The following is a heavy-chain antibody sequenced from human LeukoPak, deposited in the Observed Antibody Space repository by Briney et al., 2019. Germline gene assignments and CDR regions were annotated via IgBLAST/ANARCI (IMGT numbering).Heavy chain of an antibody. CDR1: GFTFSSYG. CDR3: AKTGTYYYGSGSYTFDY. D-gene: IGHD3-10*01. V-gene: IGHV3-30*02. J-gene: IGHJ4*02. Sequence: GGSLRLSCAASGFTFSSYGMHWVRQAPGKGLEWVAFIRYDGSNKYYADSVKGRFTISRDNSKSTLYLQMNSLRAEDTAVYYCAKTGTYYYGSGSYTFDYWGQGTLVTVSS. CDR2: IRYDGSNK.